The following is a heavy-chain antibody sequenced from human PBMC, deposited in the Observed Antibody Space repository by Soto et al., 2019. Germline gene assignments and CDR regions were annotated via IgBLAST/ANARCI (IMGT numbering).Heavy chain of an antibody. V-gene: IGHV3-23*01. Sequence: PGGSLRLSCAASGFTFSSYAMSWVRQAPGRGLEWVSAISGSGGSTYYADSVKGRFTISRDNSKNTLYLQMNSLRAEDTAVYYCAKRGLELQYYFDYWGQGTLVTVSS. CDR2: ISGSGGST. CDR3: AKRGLELQYYFDY. CDR1: GFTFSSYA. J-gene: IGHJ4*02. D-gene: IGHD1-7*01.